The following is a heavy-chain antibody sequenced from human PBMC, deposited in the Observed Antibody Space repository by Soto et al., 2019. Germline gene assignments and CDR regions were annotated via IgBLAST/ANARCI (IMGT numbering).Heavy chain of an antibody. CDR3: VREVHRYTPAFVY. V-gene: IGHV1-69*01. CDR2: ISPMFGAA. D-gene: IGHD1-1*01. Sequence: QVQLVQSGAEMKKPGSSVKVSCQSSGGTFNTYAMNWVRQAPGQGPEWMGDISPMFGAANYAPKFQGRVTPTAQETTGIQYMHMCRSSPQKTPLYFCVREVHRYTPAFVYWGQGTLVTVSS. J-gene: IGHJ4*02. CDR1: GGTFNTYA.